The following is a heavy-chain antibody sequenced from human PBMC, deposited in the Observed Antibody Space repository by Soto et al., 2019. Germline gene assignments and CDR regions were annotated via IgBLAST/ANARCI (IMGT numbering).Heavy chain of an antibody. V-gene: IGHV5-51*01. CDR1: GYRFSSYW. CDR3: ARGGSSPRIMITSPLFW. D-gene: IGHD3-16*01. CDR2: IYPNDSRV. Sequence: PGESLKISCQTSGYRFSSYWIVWVRQMPGKGLEWMGIIYPNDSRVKYNPSVQGQVTMSVDRSISTAYLQWSSLRAEDTAVYYCARGGSSPRIMITSPLFWWGQGTLVTVSS. J-gene: IGHJ4*02.